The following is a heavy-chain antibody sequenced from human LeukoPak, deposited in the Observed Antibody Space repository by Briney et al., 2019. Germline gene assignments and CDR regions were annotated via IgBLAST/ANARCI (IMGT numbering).Heavy chain of an antibody. CDR2: IRYDGSNK. V-gene: IGHV3-30*02. D-gene: IGHD2-2*01. CDR3: AEESCSSTSCYEYYFDY. J-gene: IGHJ4*02. CDR1: GFTFSSYG. Sequence: GGSLRLSCAASGFTFSSYGMHWVRQAPGKGLEWVAFIRYDGSNKYYADSVKGRFTISRDNSKNTLYLQMNSLRAEDTAVYYCAEESCSSTSCYEYYFDYWGQGTLVTVSS.